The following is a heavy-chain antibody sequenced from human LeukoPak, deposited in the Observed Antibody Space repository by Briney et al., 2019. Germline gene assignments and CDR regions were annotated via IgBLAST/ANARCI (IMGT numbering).Heavy chain of an antibody. D-gene: IGHD3-3*01. CDR2: IYYSGST. V-gene: IGHV4-59*01. CDR3: GRLDDFWSGYYRWFDP. J-gene: IGHJ5*02. CDR1: GGSISSYY. Sequence: SETLSLTCTVSGGSISSYYWSWIRQPPGKGLEWTGYIYYSGSTNYNPSLKSRVTISVDTSKNQFSLKLSSVTAADTAVYYCGRLDDFWSGYYRWFDPWGQGTLVTVSS.